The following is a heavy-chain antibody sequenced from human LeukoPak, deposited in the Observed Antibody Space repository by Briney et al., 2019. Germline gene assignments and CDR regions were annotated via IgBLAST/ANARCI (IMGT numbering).Heavy chain of an antibody. J-gene: IGHJ4*02. Sequence: PGGSLRLSCAASGFTFSSYEMNWARQAPGKGLEWVSYISSSCSTIYYADSVKGRFTISRDNAKNSLYLQINSLRAEDTAVYYRAREFRGPGRIDYWGQGTLVTVSS. CDR2: ISSSCSTI. CDR3: AREFRGPGRIDY. D-gene: IGHD3-10*01. CDR1: GFTFSSYE. V-gene: IGHV3-48*03.